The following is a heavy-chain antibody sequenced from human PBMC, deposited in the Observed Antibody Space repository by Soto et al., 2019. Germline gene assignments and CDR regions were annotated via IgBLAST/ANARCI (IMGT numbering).Heavy chain of an antibody. V-gene: IGHV3-9*01. D-gene: IGHD3-9*01. CDR3: VRDTSSGWHLKDH. J-gene: IGHJ4*01. CDR2: ISWNSGSI. CDR1: GFTFDDHG. Sequence: EVDLVESGGGLAQPGRSLRLSCVASGFTFDDHGMHWVRQIPGRGLEWVSGISWNSGSIGYAESVKGRFTIFRENAKNSLYLEMNSLRPEATALYYCVRDTSSGWHLKDHWGHGVQVSASS.